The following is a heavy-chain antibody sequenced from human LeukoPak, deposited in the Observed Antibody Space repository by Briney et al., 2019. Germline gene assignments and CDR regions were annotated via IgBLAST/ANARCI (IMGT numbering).Heavy chain of an antibody. D-gene: IGHD6-19*01. CDR2: ISSSSSYI. CDR1: GFTFSSYS. J-gene: IGHJ4*02. Sequence: GGSLRLSCAASGFTFSSYSMNWVRQAPGKGLEWVSSISSSSSYIYYADSVKGRFTVSRDNAKNSLYLQMNSLRAEDTAVYYCARDRWHSSGWYTGEFDYWGQGTLVTVSS. CDR3: ARDRWHSSGWYTGEFDY. V-gene: IGHV3-21*01.